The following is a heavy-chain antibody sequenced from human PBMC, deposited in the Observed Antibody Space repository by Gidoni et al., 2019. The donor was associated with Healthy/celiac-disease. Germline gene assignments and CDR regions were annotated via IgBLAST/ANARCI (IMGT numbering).Heavy chain of an antibody. CDR1: GFTFSGSA. CDR3: TSDGIVGAT. D-gene: IGHD1-26*01. Sequence: EVQLVESGGGVVQPGGSLKLYCAASGFTFSGSAMHWVRQASGKGLEWVGRIRSKANSYATAYAASVKGRFTISRDDSKNTAYLQMNSLKTEDTAVYYCTSDGIVGATWGQGTLVTVSS. CDR2: IRSKANSYAT. J-gene: IGHJ4*02. V-gene: IGHV3-73*02.